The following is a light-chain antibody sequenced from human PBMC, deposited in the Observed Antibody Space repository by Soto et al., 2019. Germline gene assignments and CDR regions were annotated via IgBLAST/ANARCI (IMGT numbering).Light chain of an antibody. CDR2: GAS. Sequence: EIVLTQSPGTLSLSPGERATLSCRASQSVSSSFLAWYQQKPGQAPRLLIYGASNRATGIPDRFSGSGSGTDFTLTISRLEPEGFAVDYCQQYVTSPWAFGQGTKVAIE. V-gene: IGKV3-20*01. J-gene: IGKJ1*01. CDR3: QQYVTSPWA. CDR1: QSVSSSF.